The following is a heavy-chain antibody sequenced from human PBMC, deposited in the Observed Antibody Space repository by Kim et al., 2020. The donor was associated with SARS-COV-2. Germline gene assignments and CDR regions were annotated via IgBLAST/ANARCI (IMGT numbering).Heavy chain of an antibody. CDR3: ARALGSQPYPDY. J-gene: IGHJ4*02. CDR1: GGSFSGYY. D-gene: IGHD2-2*01. CDR2: INHSGST. Sequence: SETLSLTCAVYGGSFSGYYWSWIRQPPGKGLEWIGEINHSGSTNYNPSLKSRVTISVDTSKNQFSLKLSSVTSADTAVYYCARALGSQPYPDYWGQGTLFTVSS. V-gene: IGHV4-34*01.